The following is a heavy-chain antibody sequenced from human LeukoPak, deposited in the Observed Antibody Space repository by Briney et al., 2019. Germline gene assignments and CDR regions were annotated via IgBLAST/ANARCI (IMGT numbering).Heavy chain of an antibody. J-gene: IGHJ3*02. CDR3: ARDRGSLVGASGAFDI. V-gene: IGHV4-4*07. Sequence: PETLSLTCTVSGGSINSYYWSWIRQPAGKGLEWIGRIYISGSTNNNPSLKSRVTMSVDTSKNQFSLKLSSVTAADTAVYYCARDRGSLVGASGAFDIWGQGTMVTVSS. D-gene: IGHD1-26*01. CDR2: IYISGST. CDR1: GGSINSYY.